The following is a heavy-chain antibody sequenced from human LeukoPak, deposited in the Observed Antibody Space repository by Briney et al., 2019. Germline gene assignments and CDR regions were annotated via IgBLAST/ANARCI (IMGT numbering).Heavy chain of an antibody. CDR2: IYPCDSDT. J-gene: IGHJ4*02. V-gene: IGHV5-51*01. CDR1: GYSFSTYW. D-gene: IGHD4-23*01. Sequence: GESMKISCKGSGYSFSTYWIGWVRQMPGKGLEGMGIIYPCDSDTRYSPSCQGQSTISAAKSTSPAYLQWSSLKASDTAMYYCVRPLNGGNVYWGQGTLVTVSS. CDR3: VRPLNGGNVY.